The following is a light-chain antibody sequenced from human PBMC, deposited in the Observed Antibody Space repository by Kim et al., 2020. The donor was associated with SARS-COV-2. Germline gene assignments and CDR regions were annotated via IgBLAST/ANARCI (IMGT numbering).Light chain of an antibody. CDR3: QQLKSYPLT. CDR1: QGISSD. V-gene: IGKV1-9*01. CDR2: VAS. J-gene: IGKJ4*01. Sequence: ASVGDIVTITCRASQGISSDLAWYQQKPGKAPKLLIYVASTLQSGVPSRFSGSGSGTDFTLTISSLQPVDSATYYCQQLKSYPLTFGGGTKVDIK.